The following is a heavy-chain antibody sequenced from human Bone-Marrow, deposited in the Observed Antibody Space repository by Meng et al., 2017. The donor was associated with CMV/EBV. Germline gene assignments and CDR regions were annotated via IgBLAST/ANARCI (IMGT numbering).Heavy chain of an antibody. CDR1: GYTFTGYY. CDR3: ARGPATGDFDY. CDR2: INPNSGGT. D-gene: IGHD7-27*01. V-gene: IGHV1-2*02. J-gene: IGHJ4*02. Sequence: ASVKVSCKASGYTFTGYYMHWVRQAPGQGLEWMGWINPNSGGTNYAQKFQGRVTMTRDTSISTAYMELSRLKSVDTAAYYCARGPATGDFDYWGQGTLVTVSS.